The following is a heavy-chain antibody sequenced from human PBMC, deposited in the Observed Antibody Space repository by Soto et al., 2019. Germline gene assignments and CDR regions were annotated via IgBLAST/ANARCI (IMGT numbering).Heavy chain of an antibody. Sequence: ASVKVSCKASGYTFTIYDINWVRQATGQGLEWMGWMNPNSGNTGYAQKFQGRVTMTRNTSISTAYMELSSLRSEDTAVYYCARTAYNWNIEYVTYYYYYMDARRNAPPVTV. D-gene: IGHD1-20*01. CDR1: GYTFTIYD. V-gene: IGHV1-8*01. J-gene: IGHJ6*03. CDR3: ARTAYNWNIEYVTYYYYYMDA. CDR2: MNPNSGNT.